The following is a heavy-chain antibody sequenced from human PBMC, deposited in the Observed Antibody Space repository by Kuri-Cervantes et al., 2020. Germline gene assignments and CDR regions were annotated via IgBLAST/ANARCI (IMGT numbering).Heavy chain of an antibody. CDR2: FDPEDGET. Sequence: ASVKVSCKVSGYTLTELSMHWVRQAPGKGLEWMGGFDPEDGETIYAQKFQGRVTMTEDTSTVTAYMELSSLRSEDTAVYYCATVRPAPVVVVALDAFDIWGQGTMVTVSS. CDR1: GYTLTELS. CDR3: ATVRPAPVVVVALDAFDI. J-gene: IGHJ3*02. V-gene: IGHV1-24*01. D-gene: IGHD2-15*01.